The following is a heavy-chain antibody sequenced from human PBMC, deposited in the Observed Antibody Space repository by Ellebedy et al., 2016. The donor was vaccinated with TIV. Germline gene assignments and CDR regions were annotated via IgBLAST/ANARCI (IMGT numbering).Heavy chain of an antibody. V-gene: IGHV4-34*01. CDR3: ARNDVLVAANLAVYYYSGMDV. D-gene: IGHD2-15*01. CDR1: GGSLSNYY. J-gene: IGHJ6*02. Sequence: SETLSLXCAVYGGSLSNYYWNWIRQPPGKGLEWIGEIDHSGSTNYNPSLKSRVTISVDTSKNQFSLKLTSVTAADTAVYYCARNDVLVAANLAVYYYSGMDVWGQGTTVTVSS. CDR2: IDHSGST.